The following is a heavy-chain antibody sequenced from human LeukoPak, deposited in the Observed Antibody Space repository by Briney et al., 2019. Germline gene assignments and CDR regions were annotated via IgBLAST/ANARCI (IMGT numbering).Heavy chain of an antibody. J-gene: IGHJ3*02. Sequence: GASVKVSCKSSGGTFSNYAIGWVRQAPGQGLEWMGGVIPIFSTANYAQKFQGRVTITADRSTSTAYMELSSLRSENTAVYYCATDRSLYSSTWYVYRDGFDIWGQGTMVTVSS. CDR2: VIPIFSTA. D-gene: IGHD6-13*01. CDR3: ATDRSLYSSTWYVYRDGFDI. CDR1: GGTFSNYA. V-gene: IGHV1-69*06.